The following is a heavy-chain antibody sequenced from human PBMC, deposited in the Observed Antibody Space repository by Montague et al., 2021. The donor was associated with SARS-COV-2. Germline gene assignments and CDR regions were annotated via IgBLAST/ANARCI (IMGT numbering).Heavy chain of an antibody. V-gene: IGHV3-48*03. D-gene: IGHD3-22*01. CDR1: GFIFSSYE. CDR3: ARAGEDYYYDSSGFLY. Sequence: SLRLSCAASGFIFSSYEMNWVRPAPGKGLEWVSYISNSGDIKYYADSVKGRFTISRDNAKNSLYLQMSGLRAEDTAVYYCARAGEDYYYDSSGFLYWGQGILVTVSS. J-gene: IGHJ4*02. CDR2: ISNSGDIK.